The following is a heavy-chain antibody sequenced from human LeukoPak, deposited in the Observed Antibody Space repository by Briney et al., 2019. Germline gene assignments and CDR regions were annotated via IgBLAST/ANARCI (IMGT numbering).Heavy chain of an antibody. Sequence: AGGSLRLSCAASGFAFNGHGMNWVRQAPGKGLEWVSHISSTSSNIYSADFVKGRFSISRDNAKNSLYLQMKSLRTEDTAVYYCARYGALDYWGQGTLVTVSS. CDR1: GFAFNGHG. V-gene: IGHV3-48*04. CDR3: ARYGALDY. J-gene: IGHJ4*02. D-gene: IGHD4-17*01. CDR2: ISSTSSNI.